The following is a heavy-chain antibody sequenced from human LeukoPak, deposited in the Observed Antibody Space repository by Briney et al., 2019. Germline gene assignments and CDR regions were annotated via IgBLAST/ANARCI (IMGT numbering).Heavy chain of an antibody. CDR3: ARAYKDRSLAGKKEFFQH. J-gene: IGHJ1*01. D-gene: IGHD6-19*01. Sequence: GGSLRLSCAASGFTFDNYAMNWARQVPGKGLEWISLISWNSGTIGYADSVKGRFTISRVNANNFLYLQMNSLRAEDTALYYCARAYKDRSLAGKKEFFQHWGQGTLVTVSS. V-gene: IGHV3-9*01. CDR2: ISWNSGTI. CDR1: GFTFDNYA.